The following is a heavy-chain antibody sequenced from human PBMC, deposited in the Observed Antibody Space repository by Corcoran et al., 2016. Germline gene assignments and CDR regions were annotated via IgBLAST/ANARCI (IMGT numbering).Heavy chain of an antibody. V-gene: IGHV6-1*01. CDR3: ARERRAGIAVACEFDD. CDR1: GDSVSSNSAA. D-gene: IGHD6-19*01. Sequence: QVQLHPSGPGLVKPSQTLTLTCAISGDSVSSNSAAWHWIRQSPSRGLEWLGRTYYRSKWYNEYAVSVKSRITSNPDTTKNQFSLQLNSVTPEDTAVYYCARERRAGIAVACEFDDWGQGTLVTGSS. J-gene: IGHJ4*02. CDR2: TYYRSKWYN.